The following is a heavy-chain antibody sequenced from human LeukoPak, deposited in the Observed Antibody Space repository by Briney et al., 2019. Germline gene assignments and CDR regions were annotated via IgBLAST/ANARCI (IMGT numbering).Heavy chain of an antibody. Sequence: SETLSLTCTVSGGSISSSSYYWGWIRQPPGKGLEWIGSIYYSGSTYYNPSLKSRVTISVDTSKNQFSLKLSSVTAADTAVYYCARHIVVVIAQTNWFDPWGQGTLVTVSS. V-gene: IGHV4-39*01. CDR1: GGSISSSSYY. D-gene: IGHD2-21*01. CDR3: ARHIVVVIAQTNWFDP. J-gene: IGHJ5*02. CDR2: IYYSGST.